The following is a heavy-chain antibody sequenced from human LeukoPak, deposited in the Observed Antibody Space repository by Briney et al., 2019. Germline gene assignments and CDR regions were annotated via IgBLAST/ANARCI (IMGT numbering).Heavy chain of an antibody. CDR2: ISAYNGNT. Sequence: ASVKVSCTASGYTFTSYGISWVRQAPGQGLEWMGWISAYNGNTNYAQKLQGRVTMTTDTSTSTAYMELRSLRSDDTAVYYCARNPIVVVVAATYYYYYYMDVWGKGTTVTVSS. D-gene: IGHD2-15*01. CDR1: GYTFTSYG. V-gene: IGHV1-18*01. J-gene: IGHJ6*03. CDR3: ARNPIVVVVAATYYYYYYMDV.